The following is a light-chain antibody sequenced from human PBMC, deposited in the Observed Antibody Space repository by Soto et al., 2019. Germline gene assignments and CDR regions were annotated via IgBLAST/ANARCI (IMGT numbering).Light chain of an antibody. J-gene: IGKJ5*01. V-gene: IGKV3-15*01. CDR1: KSVRSD. CDR3: QQYNDWPTIT. Sequence: EIVMTQSPATLSAPPGDSATFSCRASKSVRSDLAWYQQKPGQAPRLLIYGGSIRAADIPDRFSGSGSGTEFTLTISTLQSEDFAVYYCQQYNDWPTITFGQGTRLETK. CDR2: GGS.